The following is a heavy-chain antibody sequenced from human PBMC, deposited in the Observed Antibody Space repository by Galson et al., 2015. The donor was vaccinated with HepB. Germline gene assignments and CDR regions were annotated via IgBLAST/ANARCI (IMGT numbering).Heavy chain of an antibody. D-gene: IGHD2-21*01. CDR1: GFTFSDYY. CDR3: VKEAGSIWASYFDY. CDR2: ISYDGSIK. Sequence: SLRLSCAASGFTFSDYYMSWIRQAPGKGLEWVAVISYDGSIKHYADSVKGRFTLSRDNSKNTTYLQMNSLRVEDTAVYYCVKEAGSIWASYFDYWGQGILVTVSS. J-gene: IGHJ4*02. V-gene: IGHV3-30*18.